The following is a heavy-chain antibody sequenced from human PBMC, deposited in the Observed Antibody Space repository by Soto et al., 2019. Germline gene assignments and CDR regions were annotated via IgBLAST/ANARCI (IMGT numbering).Heavy chain of an antibody. V-gene: IGHV6-1*01. CDR2: TYYRSNWRH. D-gene: IGHD6-19*01. CDR3: ARGVAGTGFDL. CDR1: GDSVSSNTAA. Sequence: PSQTLSLTCAISGDSVSSNTAAWNWIRSSPSRGLEWLGRTYYRSNWRHDYAVSVKSRITVNPDTSKNHLSLQLNSVTPDDTAVYYCARGVAGTGFDLWGQGTPVTVSS. J-gene: IGHJ4*02.